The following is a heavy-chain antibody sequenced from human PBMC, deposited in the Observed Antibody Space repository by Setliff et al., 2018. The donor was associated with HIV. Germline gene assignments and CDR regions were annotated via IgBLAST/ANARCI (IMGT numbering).Heavy chain of an antibody. Sequence: ASETLSLTCIVSSGSIHSGSYYWSWIRQPVGKGLEWIGRIYTSGSTDYNPSLKSRVAISVDTSKNHFSLNLTSVTAADTAIYFCARVGGKGYSNFLDSWGQGLLVTVSS. J-gene: IGHJ4*02. CDR2: IYTSGST. CDR3: ARVGGKGYSNFLDS. D-gene: IGHD2-15*01. V-gene: IGHV4-61*02. CDR1: SGSIHSGSYY.